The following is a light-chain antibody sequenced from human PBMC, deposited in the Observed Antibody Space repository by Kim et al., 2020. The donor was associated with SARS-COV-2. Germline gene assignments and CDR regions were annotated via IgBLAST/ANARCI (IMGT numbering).Light chain of an antibody. CDR3: QVWDNSRVHLV. V-gene: IGLV3-21*04. CDR2: YDS. Sequence: APDKTASLTCGGANIGFKSVHWYQQKPGPPPVVVIHYDSDRPSGIPERFSGSNSGNTATLTITGVEAGDEADYYCQVWDNSRVHLVFGGGTKLTVL. CDR1: NIGFKS. J-gene: IGLJ2*01.